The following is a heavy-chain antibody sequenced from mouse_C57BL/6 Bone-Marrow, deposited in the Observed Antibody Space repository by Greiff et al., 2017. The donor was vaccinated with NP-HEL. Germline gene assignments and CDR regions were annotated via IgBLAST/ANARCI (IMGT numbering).Heavy chain of an antibody. V-gene: IGHV1-9*01. Sequence: VHLQQSGAELMKPGASVKLSCKATGYTFTGYWLEWVKQRPGHGLEWIGEILPGSGSTNYTEKFKGTATFTADTSSNTAYMQLSSLTTEDSAIYYGARRSYYGRYYAMDYWGQGTSVTVSS. D-gene: IGHD2-10*01. J-gene: IGHJ4*01. CDR2: ILPGSGST. CDR3: ARRSYYGRYYAMDY. CDR1: GYTFTGYW.